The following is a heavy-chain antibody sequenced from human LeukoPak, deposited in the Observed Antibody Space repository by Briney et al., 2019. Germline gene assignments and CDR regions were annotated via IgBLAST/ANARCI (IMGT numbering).Heavy chain of an antibody. Sequence: GGSLTLSCAASRFTFSSYAMIWVRQTPGKGLEWVSTISGSGGSTYYADSVKGRFTIFRDNSKNTLYLPMNSLTAEDTAVYYCARRTPDYYYYYMDVWGKGTTVTVSS. CDR2: ISGSGGST. J-gene: IGHJ6*03. CDR1: RFTFSSYA. CDR3: ARRTPDYYYYYMDV. V-gene: IGHV3-23*01.